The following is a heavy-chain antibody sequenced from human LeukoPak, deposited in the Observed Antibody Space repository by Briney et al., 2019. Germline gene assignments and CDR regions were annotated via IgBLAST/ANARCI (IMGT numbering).Heavy chain of an antibody. CDR2: IDDDGSAT. CDR1: GFIFSSYW. CDR3: IRSGGWPGF. Sequence: GGSLRLSCEASGFIFSSYWMHWVRQAPGKGLVWVSRIDDDGSATAYADSVKGRFIISRDDAKNTVYLQMNSLRAEDTAMYYCIRSGGWPGFWGQGTLVTVSS. V-gene: IGHV3-74*01. D-gene: IGHD6-19*01. J-gene: IGHJ4*02.